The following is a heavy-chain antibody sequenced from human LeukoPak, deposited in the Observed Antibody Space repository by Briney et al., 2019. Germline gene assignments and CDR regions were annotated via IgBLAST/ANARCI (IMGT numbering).Heavy chain of an antibody. CDR2: ISYDGSNK. J-gene: IGHJ1*01. CDR3: AKARYDSSEGRYFQH. Sequence: PGGSLRLSCAASGFTFSSYAMHWVRQAPGKGLEWVAVISYDGSNKYYADSVKGRFTISRDNSKNTLYLQMNSLRAEDTAVYYCAKARYDSSEGRYFQHWGQGTLVTVSS. CDR1: GFTFSSYA. D-gene: IGHD3-22*01. V-gene: IGHV3-30*04.